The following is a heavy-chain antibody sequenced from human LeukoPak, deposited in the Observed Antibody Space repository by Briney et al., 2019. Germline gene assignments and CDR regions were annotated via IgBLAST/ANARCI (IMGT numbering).Heavy chain of an antibody. V-gene: IGHV4-39*07. J-gene: IGHJ4*02. CDR1: GGSISSSSYY. CDR2: IYYSGST. CDR3: ARVPTDYYYGSGTDY. Sequence: SETLSLTCTVSGGSISSSSYYWGWIRQPPGKGLEWIGSIYYSGSTYYNPSLKSRVTISVDKSKNQFSLKLSSVAAADTAVYYCARVPTDYYYGSGTDYWGQGTLVTVSS. D-gene: IGHD3-10*01.